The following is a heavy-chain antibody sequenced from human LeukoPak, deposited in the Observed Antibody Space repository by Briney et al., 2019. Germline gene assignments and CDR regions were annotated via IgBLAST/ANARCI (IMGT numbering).Heavy chain of an antibody. CDR2: ISRGSASI. CDR3: VRAPPYCGGDCSDWYFDL. V-gene: IGHV3-21*01. Sequence: PGGSLRLFCAASGFTFSSYSMNWLRQAPGKGLEWVSSISRGSASIYYADSLKGRVTISRDNAKNSLSLQMNSLRVDDTAVYYCVRAPPYCGGDCSDWYFDLWGRGTLVTVSS. D-gene: IGHD2-21*02. J-gene: IGHJ2*01. CDR1: GFTFSSYS.